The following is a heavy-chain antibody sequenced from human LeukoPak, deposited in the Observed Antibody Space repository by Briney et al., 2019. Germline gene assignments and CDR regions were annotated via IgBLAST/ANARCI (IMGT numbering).Heavy chain of an antibody. Sequence: GGSLRLSCAASGFAFSDYYMNWVRQAPGKGLEWVSYISGSGTTIYYADSVKGRFTISRDNAKNSLYLQMNSLRDEDTAVYYCARVPWGSYSGSYHWGQGILVTVSS. CDR1: GFAFSDYY. D-gene: IGHD1-26*01. J-gene: IGHJ5*02. V-gene: IGHV3-11*04. CDR3: ARVPWGSYSGSYH. CDR2: ISGSGTTI.